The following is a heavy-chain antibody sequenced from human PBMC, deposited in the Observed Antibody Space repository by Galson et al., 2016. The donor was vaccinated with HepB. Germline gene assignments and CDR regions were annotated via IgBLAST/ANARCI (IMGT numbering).Heavy chain of an antibody. V-gene: IGHV1-69*13. J-gene: IGHJ4*02. Sequence: SVKVSCKASGGSFSSFPIHWVRQAPGQGLEWMGGIVPIFSTANSAHKFQGRVTITADESTSTIFLELISLRSEDTAIYYCAREAPGDRSSCNCWGQGTLVTVSS. CDR1: GGSFSSFP. D-gene: IGHD3-22*01. CDR2: IVPIFSTA. CDR3: AREAPGDRSSCNC.